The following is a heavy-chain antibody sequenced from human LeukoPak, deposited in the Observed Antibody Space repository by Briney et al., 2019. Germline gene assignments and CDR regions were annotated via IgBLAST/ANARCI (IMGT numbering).Heavy chain of an antibody. CDR2: LYSGGNT. Sequence: GGSLRLSCAASGFTVSSNYMNWVRQAPGRGLEWVSVLYSGGNTYYADSVKGRFTISRDNSKNTLYLQMNSLTAEDTAVYYCSRWRNSSGWGSAFDIWGQGTMVTVSS. CDR1: GFTVSSNY. CDR3: SRWRNSSGWGSAFDI. J-gene: IGHJ3*02. D-gene: IGHD6-19*01. V-gene: IGHV3-53*01.